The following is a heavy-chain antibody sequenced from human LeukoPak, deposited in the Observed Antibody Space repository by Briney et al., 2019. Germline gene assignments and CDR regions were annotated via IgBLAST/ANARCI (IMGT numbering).Heavy chain of an antibody. CDR2: ISGRGTDT. J-gene: IGHJ4*02. Sequence: RPGGSLRLSCVVSGFEFSIHDMSWGRQAPGKGPEWVSSISGRGTDTYYRDSVKGRFTISRDTSKNTLYMQMNNLRVEGTALYYCVKGFHFDWWGQGTQVTVSS. CDR3: VKGFHFDW. V-gene: IGHV3-23*01. CDR1: GFEFSIHD.